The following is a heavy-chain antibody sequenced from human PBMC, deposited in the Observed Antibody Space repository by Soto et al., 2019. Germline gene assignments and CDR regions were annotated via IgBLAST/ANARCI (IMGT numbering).Heavy chain of an antibody. J-gene: IGHJ4*02. CDR3: ARSIVVVTAADY. Sequence: ASVKVSCKASGYTFTSYAMHWVRQAPGQRLEWMGWINAGNGNAKYSQKFQGRVTITRDTSASTAYMELSSLRSEDTAVYYCARSIVVVTAADYWGQGTLVTVSS. CDR1: GYTFTSYA. CDR2: INAGNGNA. V-gene: IGHV1-3*01. D-gene: IGHD2-21*02.